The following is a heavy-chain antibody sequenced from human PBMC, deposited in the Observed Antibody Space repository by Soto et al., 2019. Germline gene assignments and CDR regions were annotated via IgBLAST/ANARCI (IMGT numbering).Heavy chain of an antibody. Sequence: PGGCLRLSCAGSGFTFKNYAMSWVRQAPGKGPEWVSTISNTGGNTYYADSVKGRFTISRDISTDTLYLQMSSLRAEDTAVYYCAKDQIWEVPHFFDYWGQGTLVTVSS. CDR2: ISNTGGNT. CDR3: AKDQIWEVPHFFDY. D-gene: IGHD1-26*01. CDR1: GFTFKNYA. J-gene: IGHJ4*02. V-gene: IGHV3-23*01.